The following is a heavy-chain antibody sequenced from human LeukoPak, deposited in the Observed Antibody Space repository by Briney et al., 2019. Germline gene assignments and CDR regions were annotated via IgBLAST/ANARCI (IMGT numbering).Heavy chain of an antibody. CDR2: IYPADSDT. J-gene: IGHJ5*02. CDR3: ARGVVVPAAASNLLDP. D-gene: IGHD2-2*01. CDR1: GYSFTSYW. V-gene: IGHV5-51*01. Sequence: GGSLQISGKGSGYSFTSYWIGGVRRLPGKGLEGMGIIYPADSDTRSSPSFQGQVTISADKSISTAYLQWSSLKASDTAMYYCARGVVVPAAASNLLDPWGQGTLVTVSS.